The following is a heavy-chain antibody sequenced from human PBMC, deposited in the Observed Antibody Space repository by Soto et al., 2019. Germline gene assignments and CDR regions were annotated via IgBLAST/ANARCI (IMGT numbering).Heavy chain of an antibody. J-gene: IGHJ4*02. D-gene: IGHD1-1*01. CDR2: IYYSGIT. CDR1: SGSISSGGYY. V-gene: IGHV4-31*03. CDR3: ARWPQLEPRFDY. Sequence: SETLSLTCTVSSGSISSGGYYWSWIRQHPGKGLEWIGYIYYSGITYYNPSLKSRFTISVDTSKNQFSLKLSSVTAADTAVYYCARWPQLEPRFDYWGQGTLVTVSS.